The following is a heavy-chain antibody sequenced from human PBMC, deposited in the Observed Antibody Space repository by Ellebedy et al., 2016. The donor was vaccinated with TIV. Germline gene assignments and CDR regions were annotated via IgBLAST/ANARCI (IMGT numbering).Heavy chain of an antibody. Sequence: MPSETLSLTCNVSGGSMTSYYWIWIRQPQGRELEWISNIYYSGGTIYNPSLESRVTISVDTSKSQFSLRLKSVTAADTALYFWARHIGGVFRGAGACDSWGQGVHVTVSS. CDR1: GGSMTSYY. CDR2: IYYSGGT. J-gene: IGHJ5*01. CDR3: ARHIGGVFRGAGACDS. D-gene: IGHD2-8*02. V-gene: IGHV4-59*08.